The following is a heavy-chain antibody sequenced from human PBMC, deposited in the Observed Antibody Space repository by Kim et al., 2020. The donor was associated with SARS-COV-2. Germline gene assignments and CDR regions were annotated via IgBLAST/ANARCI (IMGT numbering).Heavy chain of an antibody. D-gene: IGHD2-8*01. Sequence: GESLKISCQGSGYMFATYWIAWVRQMPGKGLEWMGSINPGDSDIRYSPSFEGQVTFAADKSTAYLHWGRLKASDTGIYYCARRYCANSACSGAGDAFDVWGQGTMVTASS. CDR3: ARRYCANSACSGAGDAFDV. J-gene: IGHJ3*01. CDR1: GYMFATYW. V-gene: IGHV5-51*01. CDR2: INPGDSDI.